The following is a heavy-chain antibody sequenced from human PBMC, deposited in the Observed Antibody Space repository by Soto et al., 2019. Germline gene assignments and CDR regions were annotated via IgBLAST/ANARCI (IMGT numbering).Heavy chain of an antibody. V-gene: IGHV2-5*02. CDR3: AHGRIAGTILAFDF. Sequence: SGPTLVNPTQTLTLTCTFSGFSLSTSGVGVRWIRQPPGKALEWLGIIFWDDDKRYRPSLKSRVTITRDTSKNQVVLTVTKMDPVDTATYYCAHGRIAGTILAFDFWGQGALVTVSS. CDR2: IFWDDDK. CDR1: GFSLSTSGVG. J-gene: IGHJ4*02. D-gene: IGHD1-7*01.